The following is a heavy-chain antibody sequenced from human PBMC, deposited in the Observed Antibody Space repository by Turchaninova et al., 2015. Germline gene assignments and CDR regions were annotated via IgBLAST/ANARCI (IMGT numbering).Heavy chain of an antibody. CDR2: INPSGGGI. CDR1: GYTFTNYY. D-gene: IGHD1-14*01. J-gene: IGHJ6*02. V-gene: IGHV1-46*01. Sequence: QVQLVQSGAEVKSPGASVKVSCKASGYTFTNYYMHWVRQDPGPGLEWMGPINPSGGGIHYAQKFQGRYTMTRETSTSTFCMDRSRLRSEDTAGYYWARDPLRPGPYYYYGMDVWGQGTTVTVFS. CDR3: ARDPLRPGPYYYYGMDV.